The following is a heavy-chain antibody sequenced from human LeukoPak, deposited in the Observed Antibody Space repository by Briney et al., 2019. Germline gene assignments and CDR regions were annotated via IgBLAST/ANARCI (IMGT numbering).Heavy chain of an antibody. Sequence: GESLKISCKGSGYSFTSYWIDWVRQMPGKGLEWMGIIYPGDSDTRYSPSFQGQVTISADKSISTAYLQWSSLKASDTAMYYCARRGGGYCSSTSCVGAFDIWGQGTMVTVSS. CDR1: GYSFTSYW. D-gene: IGHD2-2*01. V-gene: IGHV5-51*01. J-gene: IGHJ3*02. CDR3: ARRGGGYCSSTSCVGAFDI. CDR2: IYPGDSDT.